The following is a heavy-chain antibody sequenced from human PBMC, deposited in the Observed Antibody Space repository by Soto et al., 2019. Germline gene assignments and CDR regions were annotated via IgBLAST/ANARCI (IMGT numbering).Heavy chain of an antibody. Sequence: GGSLRLSCAASGFTFNNAWMGWVRQAPGKGLEWVGRTKSKTDGGTTDYAAPVKGRFAISRDDSKNTLYLQMNSLKTEDTAVYYCNTDDPINKYWGQGTLVTVS. CDR1: GFTFNNAW. V-gene: IGHV3-15*01. J-gene: IGHJ4*02. CDR2: TKSKTDGGTT. CDR3: NTDDPINKY.